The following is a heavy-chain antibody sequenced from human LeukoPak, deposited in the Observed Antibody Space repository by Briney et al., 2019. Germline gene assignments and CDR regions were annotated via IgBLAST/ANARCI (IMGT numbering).Heavy chain of an antibody. V-gene: IGHV1-18*04. CDR3: ARGENFDY. Sequence: GASVKVSCKASGYTFTGYYMHWVRQAPGQGLEWMGWINSYSGNTNYAQKLQGRVTMTTDTSTSTAFMELRSLRSDDTAVYYCARGENFDYWGQGTLVTVSS. CDR1: GYTFTGYY. CDR2: INSYSGNT. J-gene: IGHJ4*02.